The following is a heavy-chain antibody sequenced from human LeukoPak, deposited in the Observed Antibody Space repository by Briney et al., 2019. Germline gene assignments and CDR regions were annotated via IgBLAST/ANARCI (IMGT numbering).Heavy chain of an antibody. V-gene: IGHV4-4*07. D-gene: IGHD2-15*01. CDR2: IYTSGST. CDR1: GGSISSYY. J-gene: IGHJ4*02. Sequence: SETLSLTCTVSGGSISSYYWSWIRQPAWKGLEWIGRIYTSGSTNYNPSLKSRVTMSVDTSKNQFSLKLSSATAADTAVYYCARGNILCSGGSCSTNIDYWGQGTLVTVSS. CDR3: ARGNILCSGGSCSTNIDY.